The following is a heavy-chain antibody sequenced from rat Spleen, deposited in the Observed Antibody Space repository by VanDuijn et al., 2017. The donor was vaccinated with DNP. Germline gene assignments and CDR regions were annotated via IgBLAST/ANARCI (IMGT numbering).Heavy chain of an antibody. D-gene: IGHD5-1*01. CDR3: TTGSFDY. Sequence: EVQLVESGGGLVQPGRSLKLSCAASGFTFSAYYVAWVRQAPAKGLEWVAYIGSPAYAPYYGDSVKGRFTISRDNAKSTLYLQMNSLRSEDMATYYCTTGSFDYWGQGVMVTVSS. J-gene: IGHJ2*01. CDR1: GFTFSAYY. CDR2: IGSPAYAP. V-gene: IGHV5-27*01.